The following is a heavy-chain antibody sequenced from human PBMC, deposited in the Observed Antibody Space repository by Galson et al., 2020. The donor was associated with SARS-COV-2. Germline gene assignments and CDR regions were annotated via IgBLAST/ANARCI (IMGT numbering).Heavy chain of an antibody. Sequence: ETSETLSLTCAVYVGSFSGFSWSWVRQSPGKGLEWSGEINHSGSANYNPSLKSRVTISVDTSKNQFSMKLTSVTAAETGVYFCARGRIGVVPAPILGLGPYYEYYAMDVWGQGTTITVSS. CDR1: VGSFSGFS. V-gene: IGHV4-34*01. CDR2: INHSGSA. J-gene: IGHJ6*02. CDR3: ARGRIGVVPAPILGLGPYYEYYAMDV. D-gene: IGHD2-21*01.